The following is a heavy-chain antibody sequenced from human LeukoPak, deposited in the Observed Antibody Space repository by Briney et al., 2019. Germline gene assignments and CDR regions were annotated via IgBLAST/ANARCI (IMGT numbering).Heavy chain of an antibody. V-gene: IGHV3-74*01. Sequence: GGSLRLSCAASGFTFSSYWMHWVRQDPGKGLVWVSHISTDGSTTGSADSVRGRFTISRDNAKNTLYLQMNSLRAEDTAVYFCARDGRYCSRSTCPPGHYYYYGMDVWGQGTTVTVSS. J-gene: IGHJ6*02. CDR1: GFTFSSYW. CDR2: ISTDGSTT. CDR3: ARDGRYCSRSTCPPGHYYYYGMDV. D-gene: IGHD2-2*01.